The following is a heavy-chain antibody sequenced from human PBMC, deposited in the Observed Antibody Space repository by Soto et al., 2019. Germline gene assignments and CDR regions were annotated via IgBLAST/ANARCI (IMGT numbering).Heavy chain of an antibody. V-gene: IGHV4-39*01. D-gene: IGHD6-13*01. Sequence: LSLTCTVSGDSITSTSYYWGWIRQPSGKGLEWIGCIHYSGSTYYNPSLRSRVTSSVDTSKNQFSLKVSSVTAADTAVYYCARRLFSSTWPSYFDYWGEGTLVTVSS. CDR3: ARRLFSSTWPSYFDY. J-gene: IGHJ4*02. CDR1: GDSITSTSYY. CDR2: IHYSGST.